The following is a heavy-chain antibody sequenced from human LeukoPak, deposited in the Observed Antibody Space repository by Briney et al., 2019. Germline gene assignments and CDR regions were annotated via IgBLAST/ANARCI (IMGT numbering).Heavy chain of an antibody. Sequence: GGSLRLSCAASGFTFSSYAMHWVRQAPGKGLEWVAVISYDGSNKYYADSVKGRFTISRDNSKNTLYLQMNSLRAEDTAVYYCARDFRRYALDYWGQGTLVTVSS. CDR1: GFTFSSYA. D-gene: IGHD3-16*01. V-gene: IGHV3-30-3*01. CDR2: ISYDGSNK. CDR3: ARDFRRYALDY. J-gene: IGHJ4*02.